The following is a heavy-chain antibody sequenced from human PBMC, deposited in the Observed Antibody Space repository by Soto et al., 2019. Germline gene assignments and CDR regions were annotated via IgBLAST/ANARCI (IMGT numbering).Heavy chain of an antibody. CDR2: IIPIFGTA. CDR3: ARGWDIVVVPAAIGRYSKSYGMDV. Sequence: SSVKVSCNASGGTFSSYAISWVRQAPGQGLEWMGGIIPIFGTANYAQKFKGRVTITADESTSTAYMELSSLRSEDTAVYYCARGWDIVVVPAAIGRYSKSYGMDVWGQGTTVTVS. D-gene: IGHD2-2*01. J-gene: IGHJ6*02. CDR1: GGTFSSYA. V-gene: IGHV1-69*13.